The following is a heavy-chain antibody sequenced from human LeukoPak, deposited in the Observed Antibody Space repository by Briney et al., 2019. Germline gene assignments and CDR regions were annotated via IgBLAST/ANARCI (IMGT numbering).Heavy chain of an antibody. V-gene: IGHV3-23*01. J-gene: IGHJ5*02. CDR1: GFTFSSYA. D-gene: IGHD3-22*01. CDR2: ISGSGGST. CDR3: AKISNMIVVVTTSGALVS. Sequence: GGSLRLSCAASGFTFSSYAMSWVRQAPGKGLEWVSAISGSGGSTYYADSVKGRFTISRDNSKNTLYLQMNSLRAEDTAVYYCAKISNMIVVVTTSGALVSWGQGTLVTVSS.